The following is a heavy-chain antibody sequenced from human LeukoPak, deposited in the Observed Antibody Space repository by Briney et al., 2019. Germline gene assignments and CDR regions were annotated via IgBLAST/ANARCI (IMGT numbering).Heavy chain of an antibody. CDR2: IDSSSNYT. D-gene: IGHD6-13*01. Sequence: GGSLRLSCAASGFIFRGYTMNWVRQAPGKGLEWVSSIDSSSNYTYYADSVQGRFTISRDNAKNSLYLQMNSLRAEDTAVYYCARIGAGSSRDYWGQGTLVTVSS. V-gene: IGHV3-21*01. CDR3: ARIGAGSSRDY. J-gene: IGHJ4*02. CDR1: GFIFRGYT.